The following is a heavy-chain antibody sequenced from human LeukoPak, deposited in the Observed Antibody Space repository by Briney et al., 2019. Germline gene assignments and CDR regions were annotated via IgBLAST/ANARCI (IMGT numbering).Heavy chain of an antibody. CDR3: ARDGDLRRWLQLRPPYYFDY. CDR1: GFTFSSYS. Sequence: GGSLRLSCAASGFTFSSYSMNWVRQAPGKGLAWVSSISSSSSYIYYADSVKGRFTISRDNAKNSLYLQMNSLRAEDTAVYYCARDGDLRRWLQLRPPYYFDYWGQGTLVTVSS. D-gene: IGHD5-24*01. CDR2: ISSSSSYI. V-gene: IGHV3-21*01. J-gene: IGHJ4*02.